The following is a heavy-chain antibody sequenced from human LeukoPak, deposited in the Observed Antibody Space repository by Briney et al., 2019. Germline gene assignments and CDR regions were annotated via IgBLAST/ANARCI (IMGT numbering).Heavy chain of an antibody. CDR3: TRVTLRGSKYNWFDP. Sequence: SVKVSCRSSGGTFNTHIFNWVRQAPGQGLEWMGRITPVIGTTKYAERFQARVTITADRPTSTAYLELSGLTYEDTAVYYCTRVTLRGSKYNWFDPWGQGTHVSVSS. J-gene: IGHJ5*02. CDR2: ITPVIGTT. CDR1: GGTFNTHI. V-gene: IGHV1-69*08. D-gene: IGHD1-26*01.